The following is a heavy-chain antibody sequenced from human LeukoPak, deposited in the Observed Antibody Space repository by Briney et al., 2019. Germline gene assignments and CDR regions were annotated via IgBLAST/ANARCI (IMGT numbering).Heavy chain of an antibody. CDR2: IYYSGST. J-gene: IGHJ5*02. CDR1: GASISSSSYY. D-gene: IGHD6-19*01. V-gene: IGHV4-39*01. Sequence: SETLSLTCTVSGASISSSSYYWGWIRQPPGKGLEWIGSIYYSGSTYYNPSLKSRVSISVDTSKNQFSLKLSSVTAADTAVYYCARGASSGPFNWFDPWGQGTLVTVSS. CDR3: ARGASSGPFNWFDP.